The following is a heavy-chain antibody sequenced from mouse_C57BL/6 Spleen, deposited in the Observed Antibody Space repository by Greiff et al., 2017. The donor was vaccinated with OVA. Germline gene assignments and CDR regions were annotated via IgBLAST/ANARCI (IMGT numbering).Heavy chain of an antibody. J-gene: IGHJ4*01. Sequence: VQLQQPGAELVKPGASVKLSCKASGYTFTSYWMHWVKQRPGRGFEWIGRIDPNSGGTKYNEKFKSKATLTVDKPSSTAYMQLSSLTSEDSAVYYCARSLGYSNHYYAMDYWGQGTSVTVSS. CDR1: GYTFTSYW. D-gene: IGHD2-5*01. V-gene: IGHV1-72*01. CDR2: IDPNSGGT. CDR3: ARSLGYSNHYYAMDY.